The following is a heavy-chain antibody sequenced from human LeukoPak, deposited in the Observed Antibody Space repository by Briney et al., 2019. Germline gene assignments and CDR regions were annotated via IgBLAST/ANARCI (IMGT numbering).Heavy chain of an antibody. V-gene: IGHV3-33*07. CDR1: GFTFSSHA. J-gene: IGHJ4*02. Sequence: GGSLRLSCVASGFTFSSHAMYWVRQAPGKGLEWVAVIWHDGSNKYYADSVKGRLTISRDNSKNTLYLQMNSLRAEDTAVYYCARVRDGYNPFDYWGQGTLVTVSS. D-gene: IGHD5-24*01. CDR3: ARVRDGYNPFDY. CDR2: IWHDGSNK.